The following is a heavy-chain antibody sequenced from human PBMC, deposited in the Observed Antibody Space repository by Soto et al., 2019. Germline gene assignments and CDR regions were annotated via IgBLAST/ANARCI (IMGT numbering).Heavy chain of an antibody. CDR3: ARAAYSGSYQGYFDY. Sequence: SQTLSLTFAISVDSVSSNSATWNWIRPSPSRGLEWLGRTYYRSKWYSDYAVSVKSRITINPDTSKNQLSLQLNSVTPEDTAVYYCARAAYSGSYQGYFDYWGQGTLVTVSS. CDR1: VDSVSSNSAT. CDR2: TYYRSKWYS. J-gene: IGHJ4*02. V-gene: IGHV6-1*01. D-gene: IGHD1-26*01.